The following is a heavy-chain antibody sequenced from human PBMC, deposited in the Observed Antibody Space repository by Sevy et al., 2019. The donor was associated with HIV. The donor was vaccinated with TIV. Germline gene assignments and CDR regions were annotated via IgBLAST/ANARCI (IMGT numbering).Heavy chain of an antibody. CDR2: ISRNSTYI. D-gene: IGHD6-19*01. CDR1: GFPLRKYS. Sequence: GGSPRLSCAASGFPLRKYSMNWVRQAPGKGLEWVSLISRNSTYIYYSDSVKGRFTISRDNAENSLFLQMNSLRAEDTAVYYCVRDSSGLSWGQGTLVTVSS. V-gene: IGHV3-21*01. J-gene: IGHJ4*02. CDR3: VRDSSGLS.